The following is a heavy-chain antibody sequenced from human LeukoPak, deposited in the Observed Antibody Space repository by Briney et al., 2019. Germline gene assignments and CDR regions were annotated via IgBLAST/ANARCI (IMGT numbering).Heavy chain of an antibody. J-gene: IGHJ4*02. D-gene: IGHD2-8*02. CDR2: IGSTNYI. Sequence: ETLSLTCTVSGGSICSSSYYWAWVRQAPGKGLEWVSSIGSTNYIVYADSVKGRFTISRDNSKNTLSLQMNSLRAEDTAVYYCARDGGVWSRDHWGQGTLVTVSS. V-gene: IGHV3-69-1*01. CDR1: GGSICSSSYY. CDR3: ARDGGVWSRDH.